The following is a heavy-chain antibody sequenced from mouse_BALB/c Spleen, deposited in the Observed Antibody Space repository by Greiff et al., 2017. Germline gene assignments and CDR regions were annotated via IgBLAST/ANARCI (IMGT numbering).Heavy chain of an antibody. CDR2: IYPGSGST. CDR3: AAYVKVRAFDD. D-gene: IGHD2-14*01. CDR1: GYTFTSYW. V-gene: IGHV1S22*01. J-gene: IGHJ2*01. Sequence: LQQPGSELVRPGASVKLSCKASGYTFTSYWMHWVKQRPGQGLEWIGNIYPGSGSTNYDEKFKSKATLTVDTSSSTAYMQLSSLTSEDSAVYYCAAYVKVRAFDDWGEGTTLTVSS.